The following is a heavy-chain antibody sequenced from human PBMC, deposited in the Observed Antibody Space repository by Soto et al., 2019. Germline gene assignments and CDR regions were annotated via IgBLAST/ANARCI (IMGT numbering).Heavy chain of an antibody. CDR1: GYTFTSYD. J-gene: IGHJ6*03. V-gene: IGHV1-8*01. CDR2: MNPNSGNT. CDR3: ARVAGVVATIQPLSAYYYYYMDV. D-gene: IGHD5-12*01. Sequence: ASVKVSCKASGYTFTSYDINWVRQATGQGLEWMGWMNPNSGNTGYAQKFQGRVTMTRNTSLGTAYMELSSLRSEDTAVYYCARVAGVVATIQPLSAYYYYYMDVWGKGTTVTVSS.